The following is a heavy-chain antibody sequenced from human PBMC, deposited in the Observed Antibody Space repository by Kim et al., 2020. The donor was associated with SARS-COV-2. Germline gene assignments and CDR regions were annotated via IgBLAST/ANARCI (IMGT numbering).Heavy chain of an antibody. CDR1: GFTFSNAW. J-gene: IGHJ4*02. Sequence: GGSLRLSCAASGFTFSNAWMSWVRQAPGKGLEWVGRIKSKTDGGTTDYAAPVKGRFTISRDDSKNTLYLQMNSLKTEDTAVYYCTTRPPPMTTVTKYYFDCWGQGTLFTVSS. V-gene: IGHV3-15*01. CDR2: IKSKTDGGTT. CDR3: TTRPPPMTTVTKYYFDC. D-gene: IGHD4-17*01.